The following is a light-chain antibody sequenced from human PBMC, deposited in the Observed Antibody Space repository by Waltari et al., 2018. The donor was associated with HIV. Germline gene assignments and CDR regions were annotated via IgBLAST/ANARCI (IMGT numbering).Light chain of an antibody. CDR2: WAS. CDR3: QQYYSTPKLT. V-gene: IGKV4-1*01. CDR1: QSVLYSSNNKNY. Sequence: DFVMTQSPDSLAVSLGERATINCKSSQSVLYSSNNKNYLAWYQQKPGQPPKLLIYWASTRESGVPDRFSGSGSGTDFTLTISSLQAEGVAVYYCQQYYSTPKLTFGGGTKVEIK. J-gene: IGKJ4*01.